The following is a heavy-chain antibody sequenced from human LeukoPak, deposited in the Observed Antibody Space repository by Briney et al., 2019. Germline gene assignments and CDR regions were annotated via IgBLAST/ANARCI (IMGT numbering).Heavy chain of an antibody. CDR3: ARGAVPRRYYYYYGMDV. J-gene: IGHJ6*02. CDR2: IYTSGST. V-gene: IGHV4-4*07. Sequence: SETLSLTCTVSGGSISSYYWSWIRQPAGKGLEWIGRIYTSGSTNYNPSLKSRVTMSVDTSKNQFSLKLSSVTAADTAVYYCARGAVPRRYYYYYGMDVWGQGTTVTVSS. D-gene: IGHD2-2*01. CDR1: GGSISSYY.